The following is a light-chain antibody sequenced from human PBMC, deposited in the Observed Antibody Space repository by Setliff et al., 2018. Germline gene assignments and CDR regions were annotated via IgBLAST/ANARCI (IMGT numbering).Light chain of an antibody. Sequence: QSVLTQPRSVSGSPGQSVTISCTGTSSDVGGYNYASWYQQHPGKAPKLMIYDVSKRPSGVPDRFSGSKSGNTASLTISGLQAEDEADYYCCSYAGSYPWVFGGGTKVTVL. J-gene: IGLJ2*01. V-gene: IGLV2-11*01. CDR2: DVS. CDR1: SSDVGGYNY. CDR3: CSYAGSYPWV.